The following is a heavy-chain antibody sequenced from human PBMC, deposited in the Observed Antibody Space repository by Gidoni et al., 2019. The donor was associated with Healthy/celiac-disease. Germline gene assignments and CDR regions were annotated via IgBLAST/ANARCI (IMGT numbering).Heavy chain of an antibody. V-gene: IGHV4-34*01. CDR3: ARQRGGWGYCSSTSCYSNYYYYGMDV. D-gene: IGHD2-2*02. J-gene: IGHJ6*02. CDR2: INHSGNT. CDR1: VGSFSGYY. Sequence: QVQLQQWGSGLWKPSAPLSLTCAVYVGSFSGYYWPWIRHPPGKGLEWIGQINHSGNTTYNPSLKIRVTLSVDTSKNQFSLKLRSVTAADTAVYYCARQRGGWGYCSSTSCYSNYYYYGMDVWGQGTTVTVSS.